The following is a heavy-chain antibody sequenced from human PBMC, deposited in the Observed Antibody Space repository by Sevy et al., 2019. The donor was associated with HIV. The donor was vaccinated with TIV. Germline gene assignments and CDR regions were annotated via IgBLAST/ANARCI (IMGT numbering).Heavy chain of an antibody. V-gene: IGHV3-21*01. CDR1: GFTFSSYS. D-gene: IGHD3-10*01. Sequence: GGSLRLSCAASGFTFSSYSMNWVRQAPGKGLEWVSSISSSSYIYYADSVKGRFTISRDNAKNSLYLQMNSLRAEDTAVYYCARERTMVRGATYYFDYWGQGTLVTVSS. J-gene: IGHJ4*02. CDR3: ARERTMVRGATYYFDY. CDR2: ISSSSYI.